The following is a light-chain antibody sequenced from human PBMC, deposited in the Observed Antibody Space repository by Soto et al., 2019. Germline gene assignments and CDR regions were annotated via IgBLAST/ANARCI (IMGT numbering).Light chain of an antibody. Sequence: IQMTQSPSTLSASVGDRVTVTCRASHNIERWMAWYQQKPGKAPSLLIFDASTLHNGVPSRFSGSGSGTDFTLTISSLQPDGFATYYCQQFAISTTFGQGTKVDIK. CDR3: QQFAISTT. J-gene: IGKJ1*01. CDR1: HNIERW. CDR2: DAS. V-gene: IGKV1-5*01.